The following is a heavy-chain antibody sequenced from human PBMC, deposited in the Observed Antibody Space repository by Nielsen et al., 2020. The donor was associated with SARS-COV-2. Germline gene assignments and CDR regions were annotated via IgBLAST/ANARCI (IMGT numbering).Heavy chain of an antibody. D-gene: IGHD1-14*01. J-gene: IGHJ6*02. CDR3: ARALGRRKDYYYGMDV. Sequence: GESLKISCAASGFTFSSYAMHWVRQAPGKGLEWVAVISYDGSNKYYADSVKGRFTISRDNSKNTLYLQMNSLRAEDTAVYYCARALGRRKDYYYGMDVWGQGTTVTVSS. CDR1: GFTFSSYA. V-gene: IGHV3-30-3*01. CDR2: ISYDGSNK.